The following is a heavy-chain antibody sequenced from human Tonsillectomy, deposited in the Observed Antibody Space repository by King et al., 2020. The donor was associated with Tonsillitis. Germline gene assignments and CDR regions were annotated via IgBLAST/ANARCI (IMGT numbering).Heavy chain of an antibody. CDR3: ARVLYRSEASL. J-gene: IGHJ4*02. CDR2: IYHSGSI. CDR1: GASISTNNW. D-gene: IGHD1-26*01. V-gene: IGHV4-4*02. Sequence: QLQESGPGLVKPSGTLSLTCAVSGASISTNNWWSWVRQPPEKGLEWIGEIYHSGSINYNPSLKSRVTMSVDTSKNQFSLKMSSVTAADTAVYFCARVLYRSEASLWGQGTLVTVSS.